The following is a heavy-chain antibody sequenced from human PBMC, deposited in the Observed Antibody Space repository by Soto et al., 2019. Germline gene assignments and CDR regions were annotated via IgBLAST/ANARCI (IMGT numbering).Heavy chain of an antibody. D-gene: IGHD6-6*01. J-gene: IGHJ4*02. CDR1: GFTFTRYW. Sequence: EVQLVESGGGLVQPGGSLRLSCAVSGFTFTRYWMTWARQAPGKGLEWVANINQDGTTKYYVDYVKGRFTISRDNAKKSVYLQINSLRAEDTATYYCARIGYSSSSFDYWGQGTLVTVSS. V-gene: IGHV3-7*01. CDR2: INQDGTTK. CDR3: ARIGYSSSSFDY.